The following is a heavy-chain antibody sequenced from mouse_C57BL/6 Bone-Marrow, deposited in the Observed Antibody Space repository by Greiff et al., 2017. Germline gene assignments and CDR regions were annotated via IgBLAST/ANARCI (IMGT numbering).Heavy chain of an antibody. D-gene: IGHD2-5*01. Sequence: EVKLQESGGGLVKPGGSLKLSCAASGFTFSSYAMSWVRQTPEKRLEWVATISDGGSYTYYPDNVKGRFTISRDNAKNNLYLQMSHLKSEDTAMYYCARAYSNLFAYWGQGTLVTVSA. CDR1: GFTFSSYA. CDR2: ISDGGSYT. V-gene: IGHV5-4*03. CDR3: ARAYSNLFAY. J-gene: IGHJ3*01.